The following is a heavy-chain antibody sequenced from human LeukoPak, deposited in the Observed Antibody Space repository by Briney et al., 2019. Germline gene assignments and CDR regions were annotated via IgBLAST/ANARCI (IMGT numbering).Heavy chain of an antibody. CDR2: ISGSGGST. V-gene: IGHV3-23*01. D-gene: IGHD3-10*01. CDR3: AKDFPITMVRGVINSFDY. Sequence: SGGSLRLSCAASGFTFSSYAMSWVRQAPGKGLEWVSAISGSGGSTYYADSVKGRFTISRDNSKNTLCLQMNSLRAEDTAVYYCAKDFPITMVRGVINSFDYWGQGTLVTVSS. J-gene: IGHJ4*02. CDR1: GFTFSSYA.